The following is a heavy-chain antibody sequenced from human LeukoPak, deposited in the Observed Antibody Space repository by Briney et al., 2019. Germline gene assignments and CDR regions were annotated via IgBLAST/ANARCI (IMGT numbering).Heavy chain of an antibody. CDR2: IYYSGST. CDR1: GGSISSSSYY. V-gene: IGHV4-39*01. J-gene: IGHJ6*03. CDR3: ASPGYYYYYMDI. Sequence: SETLSLTCTVSGGSISSSSYYWGWIRQPPGKGLEWIGSIYYSGSTYYNPSLKSRVTISVDTSKNQFSLKLSSVSAADTAVYYCASPGYYYYYMDIWGKGTTVTVSS.